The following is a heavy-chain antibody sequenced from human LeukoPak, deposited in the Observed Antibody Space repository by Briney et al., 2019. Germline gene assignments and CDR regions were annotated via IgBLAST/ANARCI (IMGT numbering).Heavy chain of an antibody. CDR3: ARGYSSSWEYYFDY. Sequence: SETLSLTCTVSGGSISSSSYYWGWLRQPPGKGLEWIGSIYYSGSTYYNPSLKSRVTISVDTSKNQFSLKLSSVTAADTAVYYCARGYSSSWEYYFDYWGQGTLVTVSS. J-gene: IGHJ4*02. D-gene: IGHD6-13*01. CDR2: IYYSGST. CDR1: GGSISSSSYY. V-gene: IGHV4-39*01.